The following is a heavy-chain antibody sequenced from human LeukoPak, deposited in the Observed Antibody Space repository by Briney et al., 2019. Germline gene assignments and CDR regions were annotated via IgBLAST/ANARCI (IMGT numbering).Heavy chain of an antibody. CDR1: GGSINSTSHY. D-gene: IGHD6-19*01. CDR2: IYYTGSR. V-gene: IGHV4-39*07. CDR3: ARGSGWPHYFDS. Sequence: SETLSLTCTVSGGSINSTSHYWGWIRQPPGKGLEWIGSIYYTGSRYYNPSLKSRVTISVDTSKNQFSLKLTSLTAADTAVYFCARGSGWPHYFDSWGQGALVSVSS. J-gene: IGHJ4*02.